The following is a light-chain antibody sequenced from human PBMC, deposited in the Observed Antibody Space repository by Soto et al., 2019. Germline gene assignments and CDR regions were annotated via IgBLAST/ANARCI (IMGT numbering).Light chain of an antibody. CDR3: QQYNSYSRT. J-gene: IGKJ1*01. Sequence: DIQMTQSPSTLSASVGDRVTITCRASQGISSWLAWYQQKPGKAPKLLIYKASTLESGVPSRFSGSGSGTEFTLTISSLQPEDFATYYCQQYNSYSRTFGQGTKVEIK. V-gene: IGKV1-5*03. CDR1: QGISSW. CDR2: KAS.